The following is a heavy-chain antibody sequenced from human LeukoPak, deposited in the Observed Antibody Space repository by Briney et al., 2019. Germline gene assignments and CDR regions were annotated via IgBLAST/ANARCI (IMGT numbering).Heavy chain of an antibody. V-gene: IGHV3-20*04. D-gene: IGHD1-26*01. J-gene: IGHJ4*02. Sequence: GGPLRLSCGATGCTFDDYGMRGVRQARGEGLEWVTGINWKGGSTGYADSVKGRFTIARDNAKNSMYLQMNSLRAEDTALYYCARDLSSPSIVGATGFDYWGQGTLVAVSS. CDR3: ARDLSSPSIVGATGFDY. CDR2: INWKGGST. CDR1: GCTFDDYG.